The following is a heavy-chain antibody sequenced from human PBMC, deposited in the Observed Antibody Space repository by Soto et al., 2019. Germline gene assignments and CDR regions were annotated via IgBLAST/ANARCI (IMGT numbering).Heavy chain of an antibody. J-gene: IGHJ4*02. Sequence: GGSLRLSCAASGFTFSNAWMSWVRQAPGKGLEWVGRIKSKTDGGTTDYAAPVKGRFTISRDDSKNTLYLQMNSLKTEDTAVYYCTTATYYEFWSGLNYYFDYWGQGTLVTVSS. CDR1: GFTFSNAW. V-gene: IGHV3-15*01. CDR3: TTATYYEFWSGLNYYFDY. CDR2: IKSKTDGGTT. D-gene: IGHD3-3*01.